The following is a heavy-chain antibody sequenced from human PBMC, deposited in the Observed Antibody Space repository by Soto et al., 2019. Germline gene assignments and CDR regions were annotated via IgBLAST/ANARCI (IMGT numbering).Heavy chain of an antibody. J-gene: IGHJ6*02. Sequence: GVPLRLSCAASGCTCSSYAMSCIRQAPGKGLEWVSAISGSGGSTYYADSVKGRFTISRDNSKNTLYLQMNSLRAEDTAVYYCAKVGPTLMVYAIYYYGMDVWGQGTTVTVSS. CDR2: ISGSGGST. CDR3: AKVGPTLMVYAIYYYGMDV. V-gene: IGHV3-23*01. CDR1: GCTCSSYA. D-gene: IGHD2-8*01.